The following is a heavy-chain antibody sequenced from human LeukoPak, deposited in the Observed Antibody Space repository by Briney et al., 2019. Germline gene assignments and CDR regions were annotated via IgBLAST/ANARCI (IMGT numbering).Heavy chain of an antibody. Sequence: ASVKVSCKASGYTFTGYYMHWVRQAPGQGLEWMGWINPNSGGTNYAQKFQGRVTMTRDTSISTAYMELSRLRSDDTAVYYCARGNFDWLHSNWFDPWGQGTLVTVSS. CDR1: GYTFTGYY. D-gene: IGHD3-9*01. CDR3: ARGNFDWLHSNWFDP. V-gene: IGHV1-2*02. CDR2: INPNSGGT. J-gene: IGHJ5*02.